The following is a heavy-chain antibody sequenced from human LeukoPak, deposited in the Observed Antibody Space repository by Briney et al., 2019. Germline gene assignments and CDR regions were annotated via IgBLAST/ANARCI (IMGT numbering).Heavy chain of an antibody. J-gene: IGHJ5*02. CDR1: GGSISSYY. Sequence: SGTLSLTCTVSGGSISSYYWSWIRQPPGKGLEWIGYIYYSGSTNYNPSLKSRVTISVDTSKNQFSLKLSSVTAADTAVYYCARGYSSSWYVDWFDPWGQGTLVTVPS. D-gene: IGHD6-13*01. CDR3: ARGYSSSWYVDWFDP. V-gene: IGHV4-59*01. CDR2: IYYSGST.